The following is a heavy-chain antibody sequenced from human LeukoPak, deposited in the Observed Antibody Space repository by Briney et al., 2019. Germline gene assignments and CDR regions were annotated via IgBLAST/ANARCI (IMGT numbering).Heavy chain of an antibody. CDR3: ARFRSPLYGMDV. CDR1: GGSISSYY. D-gene: IGHD3-10*01. Sequence: SETLSLTCTVSGGSISSYYGSWIRQPPGKGLELIWYIYHSGSTNYNPSLKSRVTISLDTSKNKFSLKLHSVTAADTAVYYCARFRSPLYGMDVWGQGITVTVSS. V-gene: IGHV4-59*01. CDR2: IYHSGST. J-gene: IGHJ6*02.